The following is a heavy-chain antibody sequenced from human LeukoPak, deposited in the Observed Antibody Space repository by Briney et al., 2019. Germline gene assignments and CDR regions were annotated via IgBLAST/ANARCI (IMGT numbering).Heavy chain of an antibody. Sequence: SETLSLTCTVSGGSISSHYWSWIRQPAGKGLEWIGRVYTSGSTNYNPSPRSRVTMSLDPSRNQFSLRLSSVTAADTAVYYCATTGYNNDDYWGQGTLVTVSS. CDR1: GGSISSHY. CDR3: ATTGYNNDDY. D-gene: IGHD5-18*01. V-gene: IGHV4-4*07. J-gene: IGHJ4*02. CDR2: VYTSGST.